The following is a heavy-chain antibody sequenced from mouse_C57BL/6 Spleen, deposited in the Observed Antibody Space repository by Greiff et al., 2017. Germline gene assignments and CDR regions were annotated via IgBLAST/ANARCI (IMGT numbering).Heavy chain of an antibody. V-gene: IGHV1-53*01. CDR1: GYTFTSYW. D-gene: IGHD1-1*01. CDR2: INPSNGGT. CDR3: ARITTVVEYFDV. Sequence: QVQLKQPGTELVKPGASVKLSCKASGYTFTSYWMHWVKQRPGQGLEWIGNINPSNGGTNYNEKFKSKATLTVDKSSSTAYMQLSSLTSEDSAVYYCARITTVVEYFDVWGTGTTVTVSS. J-gene: IGHJ1*03.